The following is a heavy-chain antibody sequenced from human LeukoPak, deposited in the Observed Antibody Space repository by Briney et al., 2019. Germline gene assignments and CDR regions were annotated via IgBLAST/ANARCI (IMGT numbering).Heavy chain of an antibody. CDR1: GFTFDDDG. CDR2: INWNGGST. CDR3: ARVRYGSGSYYNYYYYYMDV. V-gene: IGHV3-20*04. Sequence: GGSLRLSCAASGFTFDDDGMSWVRQAPGKGLEWVSGINWNGGSTGYADSVKGRFTISRDNAKNSLYLQMNSLRAEDTALYYCARVRYGSGSYYNYYYYYMDVWGKGTTVTVSS. D-gene: IGHD3-10*01. J-gene: IGHJ6*03.